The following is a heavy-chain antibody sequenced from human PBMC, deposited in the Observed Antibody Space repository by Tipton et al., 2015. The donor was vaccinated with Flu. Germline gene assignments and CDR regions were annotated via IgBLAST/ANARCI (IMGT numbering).Heavy chain of an antibody. J-gene: IGHJ5*02. Sequence: SLRLSCAASGFTFDDYAMHWVRQAPGKGLEWVSGISWNSGSIGYADSVKGRFTISRDNAKNSLYLQMNSLRAEDTALYYCAKDIGAYDFWSGYSLTGFDPWGQGTLVTVSS. CDR1: GFTFDDYA. CDR2: ISWNSGSI. CDR3: AKDIGAYDFWSGYSLTGFDP. V-gene: IGHV3-9*01. D-gene: IGHD3-3*01.